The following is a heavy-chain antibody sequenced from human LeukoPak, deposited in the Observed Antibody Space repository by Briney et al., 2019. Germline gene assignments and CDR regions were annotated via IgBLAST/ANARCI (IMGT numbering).Heavy chain of an antibody. D-gene: IGHD5-18*01. CDR1: GGSISSSSYY. V-gene: IGHV4-39*07. J-gene: IGHJ4*02. CDR2: IYYSGST. CDR3: ARAKFWIQLWSQPRYYFDY. Sequence: KPSETLSLTCTVSGGSISSSSYYWGWIRQPPGKGLEWIGSIYYSGSTYYNPSLKSRVTISVDTSKNQFSLKLSSVTAADTAVYYCARAKFWIQLWSQPRYYFDYWGQGTLVTVSS.